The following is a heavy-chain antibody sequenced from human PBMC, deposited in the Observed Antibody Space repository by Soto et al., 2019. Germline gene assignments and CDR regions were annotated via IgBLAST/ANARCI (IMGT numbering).Heavy chain of an antibody. Sequence: GGSLILSCAASGFTFSNYGMHWVRPAPGKGLEWVAIIWHDGNNKYYADSVRGRFIISRDNSKNRLYLQMNSLRAEDTAVYYCASDLVGASDSYGLDVWGQGTPVNVSS. CDR3: ASDLVGASDSYGLDV. V-gene: IGHV3-33*01. CDR1: GFTFSNYG. CDR2: IWHDGNNK. D-gene: IGHD1-26*01. J-gene: IGHJ6*02.